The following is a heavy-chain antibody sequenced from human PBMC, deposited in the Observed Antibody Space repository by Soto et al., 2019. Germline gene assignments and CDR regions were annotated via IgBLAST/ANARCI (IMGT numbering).Heavy chain of an antibody. V-gene: IGHV3-30-3*01. CDR1: GFTFSSYA. D-gene: IGHD6-13*01. CDR2: ISYDGSNK. CDR3: ARDQSIAAAGTGPFDY. Sequence: QVQLVESGGGVVQPGRSLRLSCAASGFTFSSYAMHWVRQAPGKGLEWVAVISYDGSNKYYADSVKGRFTISRDNSKNTLYLQMNSLRAEDTAVYYCARDQSIAAAGTGPFDYWGQGTLVTVSS. J-gene: IGHJ4*02.